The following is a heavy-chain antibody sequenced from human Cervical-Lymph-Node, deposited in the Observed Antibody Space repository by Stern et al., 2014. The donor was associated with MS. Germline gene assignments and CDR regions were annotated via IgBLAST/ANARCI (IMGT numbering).Heavy chain of an antibody. J-gene: IGHJ5*02. D-gene: IGHD5-24*01. CDR3: TREMAARRLDP. CDR1: GSTVNSNY. CDR2: FYSGIST. Sequence: EVQLEESGGTLVQPGGSLRLSCAASGSTVNSNYMTWVRQAPGKGLELVSIFYSGISTYYAESVKGRFSFSIDNSKNTLYLQMNNLRVEDTAMYYCTREMAARRLDPWGQGTLVIVSA. V-gene: IGHV3-66*01.